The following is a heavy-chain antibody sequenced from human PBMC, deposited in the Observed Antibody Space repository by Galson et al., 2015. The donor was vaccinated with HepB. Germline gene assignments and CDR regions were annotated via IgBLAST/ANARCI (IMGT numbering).Heavy chain of an antibody. D-gene: IGHD2-2*01. V-gene: IGHV1-69*13. CDR1: GGILTTHA. Sequence: SVKVSCKASGGILTTHAISWVRQAPGQGLEWMGGIIPIFGAARYAEKFQGRVTITADESTGTAYMDLASLRSEDTAMYYCATLGSCNNTDCREGWSYYYYMDVWGKGATVTVSS. J-gene: IGHJ6*03. CDR2: IIPIFGAA. CDR3: ATLGSCNNTDCREGWSYYYYMDV.